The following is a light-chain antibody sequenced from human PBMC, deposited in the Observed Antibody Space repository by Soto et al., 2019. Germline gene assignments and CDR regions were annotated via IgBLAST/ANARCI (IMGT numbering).Light chain of an antibody. CDR3: QQYDNLPWT. CDR2: DAS. V-gene: IGKV1-33*01. Sequence: DIQMTQSPSSLSASAGDRVTITCQASQDINIYLNWYQQKPGKAPKLLIYDASNLETGVPSRFSGIGSGTDFTFTISSLQPEDIATYYCQQYDNLPWTFGQGTKVEI. J-gene: IGKJ1*01. CDR1: QDINIY.